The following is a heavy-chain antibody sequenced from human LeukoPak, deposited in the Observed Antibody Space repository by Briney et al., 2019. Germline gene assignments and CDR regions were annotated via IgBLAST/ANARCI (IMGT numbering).Heavy chain of an antibody. CDR2: IYYSGNT. CDR1: GGSISSYY. D-gene: IGHD2-15*01. CDR3: ARSLGYCNGGSCYWYYGMDV. V-gene: IGHV4-59*07. J-gene: IGHJ6*02. Sequence: SDTLSLTCIVSGGSISSYYWSWIRQPPGKGLEWIGYIYYSGNTNYNPSLKSRVTISVDTSKNQVSLKLSSVTAADTALYYCARSLGYCNGGSCYWYYGMDVWGQGTTIIVSS.